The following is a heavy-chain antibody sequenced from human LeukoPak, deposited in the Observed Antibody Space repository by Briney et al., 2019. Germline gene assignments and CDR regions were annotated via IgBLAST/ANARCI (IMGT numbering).Heavy chain of an antibody. J-gene: IGHJ1*01. CDR3: AINYDSTSGYYFFQQ. V-gene: IGHV3-23*01. CDR1: GFTFNTYA. Sequence: PGGSLRLSCAVSGFTFNTYAMTWVRQTPGKGLEWVSTISGSGSNTYYADSVKGRFTISRDNSKTTLYLQANSLRAEDTAVYYCAINYDSTSGYYFFQQWGQGTLVTVSS. D-gene: IGHD3-22*01. CDR2: ISGSGSNT.